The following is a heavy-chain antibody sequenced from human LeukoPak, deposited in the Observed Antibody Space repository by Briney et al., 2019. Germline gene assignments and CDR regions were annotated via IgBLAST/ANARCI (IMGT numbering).Heavy chain of an antibody. V-gene: IGHV3-23*01. J-gene: IGHJ4*02. D-gene: IGHD4-17*01. CDR1: GFTFSSYG. CDR3: AKEFDDYGYPGGY. CDR2: ISGSGGST. Sequence: AGGSLRLSCAASGFTFSSYGMSWVRRAPGKGLEWVSAISGSGGSTYYADSVKGRFTISRDNSKNTLYLQMNSLRAEDTAVYYCAKEFDDYGYPGGYWGQGTLVTVSS.